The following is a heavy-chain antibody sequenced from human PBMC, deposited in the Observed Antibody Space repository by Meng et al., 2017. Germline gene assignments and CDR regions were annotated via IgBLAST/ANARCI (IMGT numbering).Heavy chain of an antibody. Sequence: GGSLRLSCAASGFTVSSNYMSWVRQAPGKGLEWVSVIYSGGSTYYADSVKGRFTISRHNSKNTLYLQMDSLRAEDTAVYYCASAGDDAFDIWGQGTMVTVSS. CDR3: ASAGDDAFDI. J-gene: IGHJ3*02. CDR2: IYSGGST. CDR1: GFTVSSNY. D-gene: IGHD2-21*01. V-gene: IGHV3-53*04.